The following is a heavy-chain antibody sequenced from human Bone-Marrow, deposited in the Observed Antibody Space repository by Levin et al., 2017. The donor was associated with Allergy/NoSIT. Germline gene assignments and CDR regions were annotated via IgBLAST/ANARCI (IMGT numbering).Heavy chain of an antibody. Sequence: PGGSLRLSCAASGFTFSSYSMNWVRQAPGKGLEWVSSISSSSSYIYYADSVKGRFTISRDNAKNSLYLQMNSLRAEDTAVYYCARDGLSSSWSKLDYWGQGTLVTVSS. V-gene: IGHV3-21*01. D-gene: IGHD6-13*01. CDR1: GFTFSSYS. CDR3: ARDGLSSSWSKLDY. J-gene: IGHJ4*02. CDR2: ISSSSSYI.